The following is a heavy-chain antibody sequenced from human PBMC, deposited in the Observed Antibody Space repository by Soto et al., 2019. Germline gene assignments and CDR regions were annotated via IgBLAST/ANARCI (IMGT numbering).Heavy chain of an antibody. V-gene: IGHV1-18*01. CDR2: ISAYNGNT. CDR3: ARDLCGQVQQWLPRLPCYMDV. D-gene: IGHD6-19*01. J-gene: IGHJ6*03. CDR1: GYTFTSYG. Sequence: ASVKVSCKASGYTFTSYGISWVRQAPGQGLEWMGWISAYNGNTNYAQKLQGRVTMTTDTSTSTAYMELRSLRSDDTAVYYCARDLCGQVQQWLPRLPCYMDVWGKGTTVTVSS.